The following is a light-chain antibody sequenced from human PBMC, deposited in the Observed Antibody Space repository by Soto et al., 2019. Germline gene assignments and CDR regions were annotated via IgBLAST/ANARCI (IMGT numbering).Light chain of an antibody. CDR1: SNDVGIYNY. Sequence: QSVLTQPVSVSGSPGQSITISCTGTSNDVGIYNYVSWYQQHPGKAPKLMIYEVTNRPSGVSDRFSGSKSDNTASLTISGLQAEDEADYYCSSYTISSTWVFGGGTKVTVL. CDR2: EVT. J-gene: IGLJ3*02. CDR3: SSYTISSTWV. V-gene: IGLV2-14*01.